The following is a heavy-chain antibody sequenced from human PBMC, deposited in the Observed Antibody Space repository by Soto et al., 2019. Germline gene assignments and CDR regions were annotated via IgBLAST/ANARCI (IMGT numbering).Heavy chain of an antibody. CDR2: INPSGGST. CDR1: GYTFTSYY. J-gene: IGHJ6*02. D-gene: IGHD6-19*01. Sequence: QVQLVQSGAEVKKPGASVKVSCKASGYTFTSYYIHWVRQARGQGLERMGIINPSGGSTTYAQRVQGRVAMPRDTATSTVYMALSSLRSEDTAVYYCARALLVAVAGFGVWGQGTTVTVSS. V-gene: IGHV1-46*01. CDR3: ARALLVAVAGFGV.